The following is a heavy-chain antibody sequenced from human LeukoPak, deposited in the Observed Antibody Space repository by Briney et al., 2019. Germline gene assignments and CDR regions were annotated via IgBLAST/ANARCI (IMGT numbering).Heavy chain of an antibody. CDR2: IRYDGSNK. J-gene: IGHJ4*02. Sequence: PGGSLRLSCAASGFTFSSYGMHWVRQAPGKGLEWVAFIRYDGSNKYYADSVKGRFTISRDNAKNSLYLQMNSLRAEDTAVYYCARVLWEQLVRGVYYFDYWGQGTLVTVSS. D-gene: IGHD6-6*01. CDR1: GFTFSSYG. CDR3: ARVLWEQLVRGVYYFDY. V-gene: IGHV3-30*02.